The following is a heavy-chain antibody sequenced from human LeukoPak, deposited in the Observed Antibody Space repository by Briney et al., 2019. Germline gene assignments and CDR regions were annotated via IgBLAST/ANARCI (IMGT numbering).Heavy chain of an antibody. V-gene: IGHV3-21*01. CDR2: ISSSATYI. CDR3: ATWDDYGDFVAFEY. J-gene: IGHJ4*02. CDR1: GFTFSSYT. Sequence: GGSLRLSCGGSGFTFSSYTMNWARQAPGKGLEWVASISSSATYIYYADSVRGRFTISRDDAKKSVFLHMDSLRAEDTAVYFCATWDDYGDFVAFEYWGQGTLVTVSS. D-gene: IGHD4-17*01.